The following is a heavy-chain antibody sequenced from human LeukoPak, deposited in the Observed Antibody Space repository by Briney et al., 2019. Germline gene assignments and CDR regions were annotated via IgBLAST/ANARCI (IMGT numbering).Heavy chain of an antibody. V-gene: IGHV3-48*03. Sequence: GGSLRLSCAASGFTFSSYEMNWVRQAPGKGLEWVSYISSSGSTIYYADSVKGRFTISRDNAKNSLYLQMNSLRAEDTAVYYCALPYYYGSGSYYYYYGMDVWGQGTTVTVSS. CDR3: ALPYYYGSGSYYYYYGMDV. CDR1: GFTFSSYE. D-gene: IGHD3-10*01. J-gene: IGHJ6*02. CDR2: ISSSGSTI.